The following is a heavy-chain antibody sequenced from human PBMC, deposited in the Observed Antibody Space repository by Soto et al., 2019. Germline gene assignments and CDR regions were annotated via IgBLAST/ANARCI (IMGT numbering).Heavy chain of an antibody. V-gene: IGHV1-3*01. D-gene: IGHD5-18*01. Sequence: GASVKVSCKASGGTFSSYAISWVRQAPGQSLEWMGWVNAGNGYTKYLQNFQGRVTITSDTSASTAYMELNSLRSEDTAVYYCARGAHTYGYVFDYWGQGNLVTVSS. CDR3: ARGAHTYGYVFDY. CDR1: GGTFSSYA. J-gene: IGHJ4*02. CDR2: VNAGNGYT.